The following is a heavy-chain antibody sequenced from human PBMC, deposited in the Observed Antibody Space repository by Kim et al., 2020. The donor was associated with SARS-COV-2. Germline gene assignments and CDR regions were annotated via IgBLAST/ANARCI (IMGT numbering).Heavy chain of an antibody. V-gene: IGHV3-48*01. CDR2: ISERSSVT. Sequence: GGSLRLSCSASGFTFSDSAMNWVRQAPGKGLEWLSYISERSSVTFYADSVKGRFTISRDNAKNSLSLQMNSLRGEDTAIYYCARGMAVAGSHNFDYWGQGILVTVSS. J-gene: IGHJ4*02. CDR3: ARGMAVAGSHNFDY. D-gene: IGHD6-19*01. CDR1: GFTFSDSA.